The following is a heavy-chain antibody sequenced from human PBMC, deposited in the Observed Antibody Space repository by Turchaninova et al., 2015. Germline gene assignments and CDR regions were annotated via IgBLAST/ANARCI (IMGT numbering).Heavy chain of an antibody. CDR1: GFPFSSYA. Sequence: EVQLLESGGNLVQPGGSLRLSCAASGFPFSSYAMTWVRQAPGEGLEGVSSISTGRVATYYADSVKGRFTISRDDSRNMLYLQMNGLRAEDTAMYYCAKYRVPNRGPPFDADHWGQGTLVTVSS. CDR2: ISTGRVAT. V-gene: IGHV3-23*01. D-gene: IGHD2/OR15-2a*01. CDR3: AKYRVPNRGPPFDADH. J-gene: IGHJ4*02.